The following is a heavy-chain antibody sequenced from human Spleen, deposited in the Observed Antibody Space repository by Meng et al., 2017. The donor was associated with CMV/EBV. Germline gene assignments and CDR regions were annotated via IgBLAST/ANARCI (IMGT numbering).Heavy chain of an antibody. CDR1: FSYYY. CDR2: ISSSGSTI. Sequence: FSYYYISWIRQAPGKRLEWVSYISSSGSTIYYADSVKGRFTISRDNAKNSLYLQMNSLRAEDTAVYYCARDHYYGSGSYEGGNWFDPWGQGTLVTVSS. V-gene: IGHV3-11*04. CDR3: ARDHYYGSGSYEGGNWFDP. D-gene: IGHD3-10*01. J-gene: IGHJ5*02.